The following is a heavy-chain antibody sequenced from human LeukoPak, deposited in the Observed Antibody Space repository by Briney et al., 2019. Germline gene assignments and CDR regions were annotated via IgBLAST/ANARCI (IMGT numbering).Heavy chain of an antibody. Sequence: PSETLSLTCAVSGYSIRNGYWWSWVRQSPGKGLEWIGEIHHSGSTNYNPSLKSRVTISTDTSKNQFSLTLRFVTAADTAAYYCVRSGSYCLNSWGQGTLVIVSS. CDR2: IHHSGST. J-gene: IGHJ4*02. D-gene: IGHD3-3*01. CDR1: GYSIRNGYW. CDR3: VRSGSYCLNS. V-gene: IGHV4-4*02.